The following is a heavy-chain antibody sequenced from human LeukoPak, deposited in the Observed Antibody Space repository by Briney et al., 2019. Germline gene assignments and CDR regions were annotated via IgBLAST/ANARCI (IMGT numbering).Heavy chain of an antibody. J-gene: IGHJ4*02. CDR3: ARGQYSGSCFDN. CDR1: GGSISSYL. CDR2: IYYSGST. V-gene: IGHV4-59*01. D-gene: IGHD1-26*01. Sequence: SETLSLTCTVSGGSISSYLWSWIRQPPGKGLEWIGYIYYSGSTNYNPSLKSRVTILVDTSKNQFSLRVSSVTAADTAVYYCARGQYSGSCFDNWGQGSLVTVSS.